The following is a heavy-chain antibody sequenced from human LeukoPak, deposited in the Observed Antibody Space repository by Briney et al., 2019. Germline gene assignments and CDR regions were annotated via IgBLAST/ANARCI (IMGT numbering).Heavy chain of an antibody. V-gene: IGHV3-7*04. J-gene: IGHJ4*02. CDR1: GFTFSSYW. CDR3: ARGEYYYDGGY. CDR2: IKEDGSEK. Sequence: QPGESLRLSCAVSGFTFSSYWMSWVRQARGKGLEWVANIKEDGSEKYFVDSVKGRFTISRDNAKNSLYLQMKSPRAEDTAVYYCARGEYYYDGGYWGQETLVTVSS. D-gene: IGHD3-22*01.